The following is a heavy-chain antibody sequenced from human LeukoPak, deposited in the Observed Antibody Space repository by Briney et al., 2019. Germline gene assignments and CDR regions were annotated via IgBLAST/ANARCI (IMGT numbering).Heavy chain of an antibody. CDR3: ARLRY. CDR1: GGSFSGYY. J-gene: IGHJ4*02. V-gene: IGHV4-34*01. CDR2: INHSGST. Sequence: SETLSLTCAVYGGSFSGYYWSGIRQPPGKGLEWIGEINHSGSTNYNPSLKSRVTISVDTSKNQFSLKLSSVTAADTAVYYCARLRYWGQGTLVTVSS.